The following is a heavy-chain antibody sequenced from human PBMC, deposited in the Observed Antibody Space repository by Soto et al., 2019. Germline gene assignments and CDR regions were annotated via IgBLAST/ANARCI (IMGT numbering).Heavy chain of an antibody. CDR2: ISYDGTNK. V-gene: IGHV3-30-3*01. CDR1: GFSFSISP. Sequence: PGGSLRLSGAASGFSFSISPMHWVRQAPGKGPEWVALISYDGTNKFYADSVKGRFTISRDNSKRTLYLQVDSLRPEDAAVYYCARNPNTSGCQHWEFNYFDSSDQETLVKVSS. D-gene: IGHD7-27*01. J-gene: IGHJ4*02. CDR3: ARNPNTSGCQHWEFNYFDS.